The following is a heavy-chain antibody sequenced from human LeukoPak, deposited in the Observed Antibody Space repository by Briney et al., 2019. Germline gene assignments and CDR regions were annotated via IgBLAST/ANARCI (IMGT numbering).Heavy chain of an antibody. CDR3: ARDGIAAAGQYYCYGMDV. Sequence: GGSLRLSCAVSGFTFSSSAMGWVRQAPGKGLEGVSSISGGGETAYYADSVKGRFTVSRDNSKNTLYLQMNSLRAEDTAVYYCARDGIAAAGQYYCYGMDVWGQGTTVTVSS. CDR2: ISGGGETA. J-gene: IGHJ6*02. D-gene: IGHD6-13*01. V-gene: IGHV3-23*01. CDR1: GFTFSSSA.